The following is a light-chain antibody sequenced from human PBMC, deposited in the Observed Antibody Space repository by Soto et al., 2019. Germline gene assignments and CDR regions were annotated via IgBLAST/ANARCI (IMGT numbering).Light chain of an antibody. CDR2: TNN. Sequence: QSVLTQPPSASGTPGQWVTISCSGSSSNFGSNTVNWYQQLPGAAPKLLIYTNNERPSVFTDRFSGSKSGTSASLAISGLQSDDDADYYCATWDDSMNVVFGGGTQLTVL. CDR3: ATWDDSMNVV. CDR1: SSNFGSNT. V-gene: IGLV1-44*01. J-gene: IGLJ2*01.